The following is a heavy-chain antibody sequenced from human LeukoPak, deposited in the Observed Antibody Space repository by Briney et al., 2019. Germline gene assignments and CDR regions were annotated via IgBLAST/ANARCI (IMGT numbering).Heavy chain of an antibody. CDR2: VSSDGRTK. D-gene: IGHD1-26*01. CDR3: AREYTVGGLFGF. CDR1: GFTFTTYS. V-gene: IGHV3-30*04. J-gene: IGHJ4*02. Sequence: GGSLRLSWAASGFTFTTYSMHWARQVPGKGLEWVAFVSSDGRTKHYTDSVKGRFTASRDNSKKTLFLQMDSLRPDDTAVYYCAREYTVGGLFGFWGQGALVIVSS.